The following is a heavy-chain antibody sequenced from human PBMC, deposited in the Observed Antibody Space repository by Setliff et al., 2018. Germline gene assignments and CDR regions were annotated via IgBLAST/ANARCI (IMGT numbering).Heavy chain of an antibody. CDR1: GGTFSSYA. Sequence: GASVKVSCKASGGTFSSYAISWVRQAPGKGLEWMGWMNPNSGNTGYAQKFQGRVTITRNTSISTAYMELSSLRSEDTAVYYCARVPLPLDIVVVVAATPLEYYYYMDVWGKGTTVTVSS. CDR2: MNPNSGNT. V-gene: IGHV1-8*03. CDR3: ARVPLPLDIVVVVAATPLEYYYYMDV. D-gene: IGHD2-15*01. J-gene: IGHJ6*03.